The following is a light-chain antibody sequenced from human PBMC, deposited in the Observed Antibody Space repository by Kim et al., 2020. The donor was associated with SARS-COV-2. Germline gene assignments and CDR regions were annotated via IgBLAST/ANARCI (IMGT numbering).Light chain of an antibody. CDR2: DVT. CDR3: YSYTSSYTSV. CDR1: SADVGGYDY. Sequence: GQSLPLACAGTSADVGGYDYDAWYQQQPGKAPSLMIYDVTQRPSGVPYRFSGSKSGNTASLTISRLQADDEAYYYCYSYTSSYTSVFGGGTQLTVL. J-gene: IGLJ3*02. V-gene: IGLV2-14*04.